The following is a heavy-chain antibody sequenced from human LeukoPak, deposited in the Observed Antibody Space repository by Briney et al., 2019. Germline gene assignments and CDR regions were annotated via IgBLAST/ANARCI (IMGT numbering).Heavy chain of an antibody. Sequence: GESLKISCKGSGYSFTSYWISWVRQMPGKGLEWMGRIDPSDSYANYSPSFQGHVTISADKSISTAYLQWSSLKASDTAMYYCARRVGSGWYFDYWGQGTLVTVSS. J-gene: IGHJ4*02. D-gene: IGHD6-19*01. CDR2: IDPSDSYA. V-gene: IGHV5-10-1*01. CDR3: ARRVGSGWYFDY. CDR1: GYSFTSYW.